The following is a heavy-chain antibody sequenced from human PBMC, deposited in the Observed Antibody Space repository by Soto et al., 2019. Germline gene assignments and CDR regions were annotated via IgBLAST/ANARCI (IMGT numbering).Heavy chain of an antibody. V-gene: IGHV3-30*03. CDR3: AGWVGGSMYDNSGKYDS. Sequence: QVQLVESGGGVVQPGRSLRLTCAASGFTFSDSGMHWVRQAPGKGLEWVALVSNDGNRKYYADSVKGRFTISRDNSENPLYLQMNSLGAEDTGVYYFAGWVGGSMYDNSGKYDSWGQGTLVTVSS. CDR2: VSNDGNRK. J-gene: IGHJ5*01. CDR1: GFTFSDSG. D-gene: IGHD3-22*01.